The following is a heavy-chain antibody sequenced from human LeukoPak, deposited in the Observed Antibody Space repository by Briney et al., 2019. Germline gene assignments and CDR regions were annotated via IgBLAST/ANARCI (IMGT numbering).Heavy chain of an antibody. CDR2: VTYSGGNT. V-gene: IGHV3-23*01. CDR1: GFTFTSYG. CDR3: AKDRSYGAFEI. D-gene: IGHD3-10*01. J-gene: IGHJ3*02. Sequence: GETLRLSCEASGFTFTSYGMSWFRQAPGKGLEWVSSVTYSGGNTYYADSVKGRFTISRDNSKNTVYLQMNSLRAEDTAVYYCAKDRSYGAFEIWGQGTMVTVSS.